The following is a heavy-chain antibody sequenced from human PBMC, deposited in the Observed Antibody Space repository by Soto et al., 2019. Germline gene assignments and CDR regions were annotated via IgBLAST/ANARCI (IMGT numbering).Heavy chain of an antibody. CDR1: GVSISSSTW. CDR2: IYHSGST. V-gene: IGHV4-4*02. J-gene: IGHJ4*02. D-gene: IGHD3-10*01. CDR3: AGGYGSGSYDN. Sequence: QVQLQESGPGLVKPSGTLSLTCAVSGVSISSSTWWSCVHQPPGKGLEWIGEIYHSGSTNYNPSLKSRVTISVDKSNNQFSLKLTSVTAADTAVYYCAGGYGSGSYDNWGQGTLVSVSS.